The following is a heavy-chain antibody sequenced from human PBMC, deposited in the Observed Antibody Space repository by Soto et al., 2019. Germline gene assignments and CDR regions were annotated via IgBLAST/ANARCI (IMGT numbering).Heavy chain of an antibody. V-gene: IGHV3-30*18. D-gene: IGHD6-19*01. J-gene: IGHJ4*02. CDR2: ISYDGSNK. CDR1: GFTFSSYG. Sequence: QVQLVESGGGVVQPGRSLRLSCAASGFTFSSYGMHWVRQAPGKGLEWVAVISYDGSNKYYADSVKGRFTISRDNSKNTLYLQMNSLRAEDTAVYDCAKIVVAGAGSIDYWGQGALVSVSS. CDR3: AKIVVAGAGSIDY.